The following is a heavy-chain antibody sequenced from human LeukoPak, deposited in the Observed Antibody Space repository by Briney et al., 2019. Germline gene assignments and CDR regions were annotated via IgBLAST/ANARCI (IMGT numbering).Heavy chain of an antibody. CDR3: ARCGYSYGYPYYYMDV. CDR2: IYHSGST. D-gene: IGHD5-18*01. J-gene: IGHJ6*03. CDR1: GGSISSSNW. Sequence: SGTLSLTCAVSGGSISSSNWWSWVRQPPGKGLEWIGEIYHSGSTNYNPSLKSRVTISVDKSKNQFSLKLSSVTAADTAVYYCARCGYSYGYPYYYMDVWGKGTTVTVSS. V-gene: IGHV4-4*02.